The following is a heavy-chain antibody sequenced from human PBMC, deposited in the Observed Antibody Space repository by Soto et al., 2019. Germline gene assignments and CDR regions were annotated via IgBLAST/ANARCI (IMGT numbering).Heavy chain of an antibody. CDR3: ARGPGTSYFDY. CDR1: GFTFSSYG. Sequence: QVQLVESGGGVVQPGRSLRLSCAASGFTFSSYGMHWVRQAPGKGLEWVAVIWHDGGHENYADSVKGRFTISRDNSKTKMYVQMNSLRAEDTAVYYCARGPGTSYFDYWGQGSLVTVSS. D-gene: IGHD2-2*01. V-gene: IGHV3-33*01. CDR2: IWHDGGHE. J-gene: IGHJ4*02.